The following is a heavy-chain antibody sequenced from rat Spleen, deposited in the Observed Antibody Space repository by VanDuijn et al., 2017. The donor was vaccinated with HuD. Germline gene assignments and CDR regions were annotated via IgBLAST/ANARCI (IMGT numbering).Heavy chain of an antibody. V-gene: IGHV5-7*01. CDR3: ARHRDNYGVMDA. J-gene: IGHJ4*01. D-gene: IGHD1-5*01. Sequence: EVQLVESGGGLVQPGRSLKLSCAASGFNFNDYWMGWVRQAPTRGLEWVATIAYDGVTTYYRDSVKGRFTISRDNAKSTLYLQMDSLRSEDTATYYCARHRDNYGVMDAWGQGASVTVSS. CDR1: GFNFNDYW. CDR2: IAYDGVTT.